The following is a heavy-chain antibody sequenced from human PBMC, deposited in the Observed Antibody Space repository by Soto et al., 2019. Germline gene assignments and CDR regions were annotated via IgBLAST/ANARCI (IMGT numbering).Heavy chain of an antibody. CDR2: IIPIFGTA. J-gene: IGHJ5*02. D-gene: IGHD6-13*01. CDR3: AGAGGIAAADNWFDP. Sequence: QVQLVQSGAEVKKPGSSVKVSCKASGGTFSSYAISWVRQAPGQGLEWMGGIIPIFGTANYAQKFQGRVTIAADESTRTAYMELSSRRAEDTAVDYCAGAGGIAAADNWFDPWGQGTLVTVSS. CDR1: GGTFSSYA. V-gene: IGHV1-69*12.